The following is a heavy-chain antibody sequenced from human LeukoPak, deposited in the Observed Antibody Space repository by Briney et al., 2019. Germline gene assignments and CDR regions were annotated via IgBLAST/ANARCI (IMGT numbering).Heavy chain of an antibody. Sequence: PSETLSPTCAVYGGSFSGYYWSWIRQPPGKGLEWIGEINHSGSTNYNPSLKSRVTISVDTSKNQFSLKLSSVTAADTAVYYCARGVTSPPGDWFDPWGQGTLVTVSS. J-gene: IGHJ5*02. CDR3: ARGVTSPPGDWFDP. CDR2: INHSGST. V-gene: IGHV4-34*01. CDR1: GGSFSGYY. D-gene: IGHD2-21*01.